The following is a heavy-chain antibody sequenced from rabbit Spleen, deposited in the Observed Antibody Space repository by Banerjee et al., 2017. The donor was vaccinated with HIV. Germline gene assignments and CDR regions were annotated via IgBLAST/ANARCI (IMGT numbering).Heavy chain of an antibody. CDR1: GFSFRDRDV. V-gene: IGHV1S45*01. CDR2: INTATGKG. Sequence: QEQLVESGGGLVKPEGSLTLTCKASGFSFRDRDVMCWVRQAPGKGLEWIACINTATGKGVYATWAQGRINISRTSSTRVTLQMASLTAADTATYFCARDLTIVIGWNFNLWGPGALVTV. J-gene: IGHJ4*01. D-gene: IGHD2-1*01. CDR3: ARDLTIVIGWNFNL.